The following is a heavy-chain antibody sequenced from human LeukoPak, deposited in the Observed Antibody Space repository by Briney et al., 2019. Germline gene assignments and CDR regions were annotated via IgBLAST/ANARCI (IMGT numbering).Heavy chain of an antibody. CDR3: ARDKSRTYGSADAFDI. CDR2: IYTSGTI. CDR1: GGSISSYY. D-gene: IGHD3-10*01. V-gene: IGHV4-4*07. J-gene: IGHJ3*02. Sequence: SETLSLTRTVSGGSISSYYWSWIRQPAGTALEWIGRIYTSGTITYNPSLKSRVTMSVDTSKNQFSLKLSSVTAADTAVYYCARDKSRTYGSADAFDIWGQGTMVTVSS.